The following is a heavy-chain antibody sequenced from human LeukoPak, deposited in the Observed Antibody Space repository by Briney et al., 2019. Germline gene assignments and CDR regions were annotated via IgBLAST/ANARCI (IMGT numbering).Heavy chain of an antibody. CDR1: GFNFNSHW. CDR2: IKPDGSDK. D-gene: IGHD5-24*01. Sequence: PGKSLRLSCAASGFNFNSHWMTWVRQAPGKGLEWVATIKPDGSDKYYLDSVKGRFSISRDNAKNSLYLQMNSLRAEDTALYYCAKDIGREITYGLDVWGQGTTVTVSS. J-gene: IGHJ6*02. CDR3: AKDIGREITYGLDV. V-gene: IGHV3-7*03.